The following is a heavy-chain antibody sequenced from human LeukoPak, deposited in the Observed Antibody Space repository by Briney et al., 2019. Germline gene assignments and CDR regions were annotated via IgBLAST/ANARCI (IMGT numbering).Heavy chain of an antibody. D-gene: IGHD3-3*01. CDR1: GGSISSSNYF. Sequence: SETLSLTCTVSGGSISSSNYFWGWVRQPPGKGLEWIGTISYSGTTHDNPSLKSRVIISVDTSKNQFSLKLSSVTAADTAVYYCARHSYDFWSSWFDPWGQGTLVTVSS. CDR3: ARHSYDFWSSWFDP. CDR2: ISYSGTT. V-gene: IGHV4-39*01. J-gene: IGHJ5*02.